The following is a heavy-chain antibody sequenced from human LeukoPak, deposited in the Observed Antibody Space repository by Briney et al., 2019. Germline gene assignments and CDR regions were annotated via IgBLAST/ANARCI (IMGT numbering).Heavy chain of an antibody. J-gene: IGHJ4*02. V-gene: IGHV3-15*01. CDR2: IKSKTDGGTT. D-gene: IGHD3-9*01. Sequence: GGSPRLSCAASGFTFSNAWMSWVRQAPGKGLEWVGRIKSKTDGGTTDYAAPVKGRFTISRDDSKNTLYLQMNSLKTEDTAVYYCTTDTYYDILTGYYLPGYWGQGTLVTVSS. CDR1: GFTFSNAW. CDR3: TTDTYYDILTGYYLPGY.